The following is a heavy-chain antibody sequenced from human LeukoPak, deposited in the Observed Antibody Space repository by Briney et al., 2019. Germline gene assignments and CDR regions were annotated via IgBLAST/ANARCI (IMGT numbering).Heavy chain of an antibody. Sequence: ASVKVSCKASGGTFSSYAISWVRQAPGQGLEWMGGIIPIFGTANYAQKFQGRVTITADKSTSTAYMELSSLRSEDTAVYYCARDGVLMVYAIHYWGQGTLVTVSS. CDR3: ARDGVLMVYAIHY. CDR2: IIPIFGTA. V-gene: IGHV1-69*06. J-gene: IGHJ4*02. D-gene: IGHD2-8*01. CDR1: GGTFSSYA.